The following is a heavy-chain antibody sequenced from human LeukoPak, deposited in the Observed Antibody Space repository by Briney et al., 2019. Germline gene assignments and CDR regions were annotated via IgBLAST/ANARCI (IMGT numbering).Heavy chain of an antibody. CDR2: IIPIFGTA. CDR1: GGTFSSYV. CDR3: ARVLGEDYYGSGSKYNWFDP. D-gene: IGHD3-10*01. Sequence: ASVKVSCKASGGTFSSYVINWVRQAPGQGPEWMGGIIPIFGTANYAQKFQGRVTITTDESTSTAYMELRSLRSDDTAVYYCARVLGEDYYGSGSKYNWFDPWGQGTLVTVSS. J-gene: IGHJ5*02. V-gene: IGHV1-69*05.